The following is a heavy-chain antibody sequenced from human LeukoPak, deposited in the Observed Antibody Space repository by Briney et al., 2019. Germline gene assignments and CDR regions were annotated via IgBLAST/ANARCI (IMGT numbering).Heavy chain of an antibody. CDR3: ASSDYFSY. Sequence: ASVKVSCKVSGYTLADLSMYWVRQAPGKGLEWMGGFDPDGDTIYAQKFQGRFTMTEDTSTATAYMELSSLRSDDTAIYYCASSDYFSYWGQGTLVTVSS. J-gene: IGHJ4*02. CDR2: FDPDGDT. V-gene: IGHV1-24*01. CDR1: GYTLADLS.